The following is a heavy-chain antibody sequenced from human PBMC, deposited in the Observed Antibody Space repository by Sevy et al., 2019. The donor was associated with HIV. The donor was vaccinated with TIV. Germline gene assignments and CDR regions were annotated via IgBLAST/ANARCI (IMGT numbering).Heavy chain of an antibody. Sequence: GGSLRLSCAASGFIFNTYSFNWVRQAPGKGLEWVSTIFRSGDVTYYTHSVKGRFTISRDNSKNTLYLQMHSLRAEETALYYCAGARYDSSGSFDAFDLWGHGTMVTVSS. CDR3: AGARYDSSGSFDAFDL. CDR2: IFRSGDVT. V-gene: IGHV3-23*01. CDR1: GFIFNTYS. J-gene: IGHJ3*01. D-gene: IGHD3-22*01.